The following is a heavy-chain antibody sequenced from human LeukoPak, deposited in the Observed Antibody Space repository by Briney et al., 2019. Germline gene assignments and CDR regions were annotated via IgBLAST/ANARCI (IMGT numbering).Heavy chain of an antibody. D-gene: IGHD3-22*01. Sequence: GGSLRLSCAASGFTLSSYWMSWVRQAPGEGLGWVANIKQDGREKYYVESVKGRFTISRDNAKNSLYLQMNSLRAEDTAVYYCARHMIGVVIRYYFDYWGQGTLVTVSS. CDR3: ARHMIGVVIRYYFDY. CDR2: IKQDGREK. CDR1: GFTLSSYW. J-gene: IGHJ4*02. V-gene: IGHV3-7*01.